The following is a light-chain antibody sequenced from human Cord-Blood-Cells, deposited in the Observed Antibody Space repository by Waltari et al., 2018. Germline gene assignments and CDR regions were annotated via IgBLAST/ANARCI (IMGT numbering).Light chain of an antibody. CDR3: REGSKWPT. CDR2: DAS. CDR1: QRVSTD. V-gene: IGKV3-11*01. J-gene: IGKJ3*01. Sequence: EIVWTQSPATVSLSPGERATLSCRASQRVSTDLAWDQQNPGQAPRLRSYDASSRAACISARFSGSGSWSHFKPTISSLEPEEEAVYYGREGSKWPTFGAGTKVD.